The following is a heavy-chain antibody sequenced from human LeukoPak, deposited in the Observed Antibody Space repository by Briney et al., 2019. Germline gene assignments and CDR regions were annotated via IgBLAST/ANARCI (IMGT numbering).Heavy chain of an antibody. CDR2: INPNSGGT. V-gene: IGHV1-2*02. CDR1: GYIFTGYY. D-gene: IGHD6-19*01. J-gene: IGHJ4*02. Sequence: GASVKVSCKASGYIFTGYYMHWVRQAPGQGLEWMGWINPNSGGTNYAQKFQGRVTMTRDTSISTAYMELSRLRSDDTAVYYCAREMYSSGWYFDYWGQGTLVTVSS. CDR3: AREMYSSGWYFDY.